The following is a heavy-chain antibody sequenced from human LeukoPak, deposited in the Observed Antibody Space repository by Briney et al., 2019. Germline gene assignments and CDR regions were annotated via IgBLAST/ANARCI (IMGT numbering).Heavy chain of an antibody. CDR3: ARDSSSYYSESSGSFQH. Sequence: GGSLRLSCTASGFPFSNYWMTWFRLPPGKGLEWVANIKQDGSETYYVDSVRGRFTISRDNAKNSLYLQMDSLRAEDTAVYFCARDSSSYYSESSGSFQHWARAPCSPSPQ. CDR1: GFPFSNYW. J-gene: IGHJ1*01. V-gene: IGHV3-7*04. D-gene: IGHD3-22*01. CDR2: IKQDGSET.